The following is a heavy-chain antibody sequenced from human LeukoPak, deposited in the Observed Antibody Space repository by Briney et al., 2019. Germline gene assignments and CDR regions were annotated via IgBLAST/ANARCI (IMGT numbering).Heavy chain of an antibody. CDR3: ARGLVVPAAMKGYFDY. D-gene: IGHD2-2*01. CDR1: GGSFSGYY. Sequence: SETLSLTCAVYGGSFSGYYWSWIRQPPGKGLEWIGEINHSGSTNYNPSLKSRVAISVDTSKNQFSLKLSSVTAADTAVYYCARGLVVPAAMKGYFDYWGQGTLVTVSS. J-gene: IGHJ4*02. V-gene: IGHV4-34*01. CDR2: INHSGST.